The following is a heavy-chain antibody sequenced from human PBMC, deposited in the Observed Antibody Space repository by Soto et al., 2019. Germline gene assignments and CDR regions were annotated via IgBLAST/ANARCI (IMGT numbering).Heavy chain of an antibody. V-gene: IGHV3-53*01. CDR3: ARDGRGLGKLSLFEY. CDR2: IYNGEST. Sequence: RLSCAASGFTVNSDYMNWIRQTPGKGLEWVAFIYNGESTHYADSVKGRFTISSDRSKNTLYLQMNSLRIEDTAVYYCARDGRGLGKLSLFEYWGQGTLVTVSS. CDR1: GFTVNSDY. J-gene: IGHJ4*02. D-gene: IGHD3-16*01.